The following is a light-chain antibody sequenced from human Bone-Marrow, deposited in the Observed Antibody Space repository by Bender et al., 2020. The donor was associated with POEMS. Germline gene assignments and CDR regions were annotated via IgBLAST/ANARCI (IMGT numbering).Light chain of an antibody. CDR3: QSGDSSTTYVV. Sequence: SYEVTQPPSVSVSPGQTARITCSGDALPKRYTYWYQQKPGQVPVLMIYKDSERPSGIPERFSGSSSGTTVTLTISGVQAEDEADYYCQSGDSSTTYVVFGGGTKLTVL. CDR1: ALPKRY. V-gene: IGLV3-25*03. J-gene: IGLJ2*01. CDR2: KDS.